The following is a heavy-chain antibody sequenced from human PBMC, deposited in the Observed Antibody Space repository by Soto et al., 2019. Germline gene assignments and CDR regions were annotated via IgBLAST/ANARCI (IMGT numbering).Heavy chain of an antibody. V-gene: IGHV1-69*02. CDR1: GGTFSSYT. CDR3: ARCPSSPSGAGTYYYYGMDV. D-gene: IGHD6-19*01. Sequence: QVQLVQSGAEVKKPGSSVKVSCKASGGTFSSYTITWVRQAPGQGLEWMGRIIPILGIANYAQKFQGRVTITADKSTSTAYMELSSLRSEDTVVYYCARCPSSPSGAGTYYYYGMDVWGQGTMVTVSS. CDR2: IIPILGIA. J-gene: IGHJ6*02.